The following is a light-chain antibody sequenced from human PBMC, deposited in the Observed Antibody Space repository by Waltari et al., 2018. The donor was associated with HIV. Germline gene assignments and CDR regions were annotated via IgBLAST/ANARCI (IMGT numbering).Light chain of an antibody. CDR1: TSDVGAYKY. CDR2: EVS. Sequence: QSALTQPASVSGSPGQSITISCTGTTSDVGAYKYVSWYQQHPGKAPKLMIYEVSTRPSGVSNRFSGSKSGNTASLTISGLQAEDEADYFCSSYTSSSTLVFGSGTKVTVL. CDR3: SSYTSSSTLV. J-gene: IGLJ1*01. V-gene: IGLV2-14*01.